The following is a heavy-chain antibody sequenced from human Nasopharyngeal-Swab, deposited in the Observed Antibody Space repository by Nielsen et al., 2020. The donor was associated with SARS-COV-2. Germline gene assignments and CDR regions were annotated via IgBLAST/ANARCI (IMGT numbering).Heavy chain of an antibody. J-gene: IGHJ3*02. Sequence: GESLKISCAASGFTFSDYYMSWIRQAPGKGLEWVSYISSSGSTIYYADSVKGRFTISRDNAKNSLYLQMNSLRAEDTAVYYCARVQVRDYYDSMSPGVFDIWGQGTMVTVSS. CDR2: ISSSGSTI. D-gene: IGHD3-22*01. CDR3: ARVQVRDYYDSMSPGVFDI. V-gene: IGHV3-11*04. CDR1: GFTFSDYY.